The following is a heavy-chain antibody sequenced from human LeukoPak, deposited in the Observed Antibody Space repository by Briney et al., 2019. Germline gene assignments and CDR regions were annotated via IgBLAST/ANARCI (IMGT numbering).Heavy chain of an antibody. CDR3: ARDVSVSGMDV. Sequence: AGSLRLSCAASGFILSNYWMSWVRQAPGKGLEWVANIKTDGSEKYYVDSVKGRFTISRDNPKNSLYLQMNSLRAEDTAIYYCARDVSVSGMDVWGQGTTVTVSS. V-gene: IGHV3-7*01. CDR1: GFILSNYW. J-gene: IGHJ6*02. D-gene: IGHD5/OR15-5a*01. CDR2: IKTDGSEK.